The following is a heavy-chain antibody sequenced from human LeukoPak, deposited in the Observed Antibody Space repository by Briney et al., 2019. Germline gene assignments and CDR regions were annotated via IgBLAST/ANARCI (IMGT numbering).Heavy chain of an antibody. CDR3: ARDLGEVRIAVAGNIKDYYYGMDV. D-gene: IGHD6-19*01. CDR2: IIPIFGTA. J-gene: IGHJ6*02. V-gene: IGHV1-69*13. CDR1: GGTFSSYA. Sequence: SVKVSCKASGGTFSSYAISWVRQAPGQGLEWMGGIIPIFGTANYAQKFQGRVTITADESTSTAYMELSSLRSEDTAVYYCARDLGEVRIAVAGNIKDYYYGMDVWGQGTTVTVSS.